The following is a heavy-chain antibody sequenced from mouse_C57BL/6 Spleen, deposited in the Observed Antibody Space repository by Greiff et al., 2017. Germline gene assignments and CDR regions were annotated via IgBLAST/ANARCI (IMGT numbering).Heavy chain of an antibody. V-gene: IGHV1-78*01. CDR1: GYTFTDHT. CDR3: ERWEFITTVVATYYFDY. D-gene: IGHD1-1*01. Sequence: QVQLQQSDAELVKPGASVKISCKVSGYTFTDHTIHWMKQRPEQGLEWIGYIYPRDGSTKYNEKFKGKATLTADKSSSTAYMPLNSLTSEDSAVYFCERWEFITTVVATYYFDYWGQGTTLTVSS. CDR2: IYPRDGST. J-gene: IGHJ2*01.